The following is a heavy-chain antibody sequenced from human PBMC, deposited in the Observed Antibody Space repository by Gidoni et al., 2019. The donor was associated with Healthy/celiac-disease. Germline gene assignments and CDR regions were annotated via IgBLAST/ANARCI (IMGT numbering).Heavy chain of an antibody. D-gene: IGHD5-12*01. CDR3: AREAQRWLQSVEFGFAFDI. CDR1: GFPFRSSA. CDR2: ISYDGSNK. Sequence: QVQLVASGGGVVQPGRSLSLSCAASGFPFRSSAMPWVRRAPGKGLEWVAVISYDGSNKYYADSVKGRFTISRDNSKNTLYLQMNSLRAEDTAVYYCAREAQRWLQSVEFGFAFDIWGQGTMVTVSS. V-gene: IGHV3-30-3*01. J-gene: IGHJ3*02.